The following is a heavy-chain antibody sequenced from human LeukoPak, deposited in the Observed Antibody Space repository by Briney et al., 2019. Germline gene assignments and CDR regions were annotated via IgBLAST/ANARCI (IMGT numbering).Heavy chain of an antibody. CDR1: GFTFRTYW. D-gene: IGHD2-2*01. J-gene: IGHJ4*02. Sequence: GGSLRLSCAASGFTFRTYWMSWVRQAPGKGLEWVAVISYDGSNKYYADSVKGRFTISRDNSKNTLYLQMNSLTAEDTAVYYCASGYCSSTSCASFDYWGQGTLVTVSS. V-gene: IGHV3-30*01. CDR2: ISYDGSNK. CDR3: ASGYCSSTSCASFDY.